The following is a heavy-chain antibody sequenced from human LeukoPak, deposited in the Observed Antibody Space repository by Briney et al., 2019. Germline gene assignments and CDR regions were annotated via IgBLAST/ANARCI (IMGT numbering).Heavy chain of an antibody. CDR1: GYTFSDYY. D-gene: IGHD3-10*01. J-gene: IGHJ4*02. Sequence: ASVKVSCKASGYTFSDYYMHWVRQAPGQGLEWMGWINPYSGGTNYAEKFQGRVTMTRDTSMTTAYMELSSLRAEDTAVYYCARDPFGEFSLDYWGQGTLVTVSS. V-gene: IGHV1-2*02. CDR3: ARDPFGEFSLDY. CDR2: INPYSGGT.